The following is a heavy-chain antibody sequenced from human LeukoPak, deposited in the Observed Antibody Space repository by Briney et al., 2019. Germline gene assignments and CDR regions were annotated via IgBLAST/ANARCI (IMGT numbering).Heavy chain of an antibody. CDR2: IYYSGST. CDR1: GGSISSYY. Sequence: PSETLSLTCTVSGGSISSYYWSWIRQPPGKGLEWIGYIYYSGSTNYNPSLKSRVTISVDTSKNQFSLKLSSVTAADTAVYYCAVGYDSSGYYPAHFDYWGQGILVTVSS. D-gene: IGHD3-22*01. J-gene: IGHJ4*02. V-gene: IGHV4-59*01. CDR3: AVGYDSSGYYPAHFDY.